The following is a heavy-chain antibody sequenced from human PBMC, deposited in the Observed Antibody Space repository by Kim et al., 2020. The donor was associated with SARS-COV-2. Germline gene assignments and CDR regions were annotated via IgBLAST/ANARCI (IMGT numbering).Heavy chain of an antibody. Sequence: GGSTTCADTVKGRFTISTANAKITLNLQMNSLRAEDTAVYYCAKNGRSEHWGQGTLVTVSS. V-gene: IGHV3-23*01. CDR3: AKNGRSEH. CDR2: GGST. J-gene: IGHJ5*02. D-gene: IGHD2-8*01.